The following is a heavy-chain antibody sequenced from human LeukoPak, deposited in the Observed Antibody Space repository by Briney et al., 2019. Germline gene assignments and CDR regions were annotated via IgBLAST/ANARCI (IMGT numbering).Heavy chain of an antibody. CDR2: ISGIVGNT. V-gene: IGHV3-23*01. CDR3: AKGRWLAYPYYFDY. Sequence: PGGSLRLSCAASGFTFSSYSMSWVRQAAGKVREWVASISGIVGNTIFTDSVKGWLTIFRRKSKNTMYLQMNRLRAEDTAVYYCAKGRWLAYPYYFDYWGQGTLVTVSS. CDR1: GFTFSSYS. D-gene: IGHD6-19*01. J-gene: IGHJ4*02.